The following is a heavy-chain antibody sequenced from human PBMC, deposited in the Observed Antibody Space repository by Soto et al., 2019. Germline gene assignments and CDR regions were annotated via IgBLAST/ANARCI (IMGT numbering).Heavy chain of an antibody. CDR1: GGSISSYY. D-gene: IGHD1-1*01. V-gene: IGHV4-59*01. Sequence: ETLSLTCTVSGGSISSYYWSWIRQPPGKGLEWIGYIYYSGSTNYNPSLKSRVTISVDTSKNQFSLKLSSVTAADTAVYYCARGGRSHQHNWFDPWGQGTLVTVSS. J-gene: IGHJ5*02. CDR2: IYYSGST. CDR3: ARGGRSHQHNWFDP.